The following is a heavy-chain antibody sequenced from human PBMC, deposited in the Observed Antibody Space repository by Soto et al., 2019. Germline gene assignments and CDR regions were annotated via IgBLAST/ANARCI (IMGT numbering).Heavy chain of an antibody. CDR3: TIGSWSGEVFDI. D-gene: IGHD2-21*01. Sequence: QVQLVQSGAEVKKPGSSVKVSCKDSGGTFSTYSMFWVRQAPGQGLEWMGRIIPMLGIRKYAQRFQDRVTNTADKSTATAHIELSSLRSEDTALYYCTIGSWSGEVFDIWGQGTMVTVSS. J-gene: IGHJ3*02. V-gene: IGHV1-69*02. CDR2: IIPMLGIR. CDR1: GGTFSTYS.